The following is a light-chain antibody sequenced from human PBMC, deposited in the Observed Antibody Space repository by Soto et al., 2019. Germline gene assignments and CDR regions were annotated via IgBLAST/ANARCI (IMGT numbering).Light chain of an antibody. CDR1: QSISSW. Sequence: DIQMTQSPSTLSASVGDRVTITCRASQSISSWLAWYQQKPGKAPKLLIYDASSLESGVPSRFSGSGSGTEFTLTISRLMPDDFATYYCQQYDSYWTFGQGTKVEIK. V-gene: IGKV1-5*01. CDR2: DAS. J-gene: IGKJ1*01. CDR3: QQYDSYWT.